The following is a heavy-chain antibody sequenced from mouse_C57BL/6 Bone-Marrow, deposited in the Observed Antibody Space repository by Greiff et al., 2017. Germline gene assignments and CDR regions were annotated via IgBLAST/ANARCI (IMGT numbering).Heavy chain of an antibody. Sequence: QVQLKQPGAELVRPGSSVKLSCKASGYTFTSYWMDWVKQRPGQGLEWIGNIYPSDSETHYNQKFKDKATLTVDKSSSTAYMQLSSLTSEDSAVYYCARIGDSSGYTFAYWGQGTLVTVSA. CDR1: GYTFTSYW. CDR3: ARIGDSSGYTFAY. J-gene: IGHJ3*01. CDR2: IYPSDSET. D-gene: IGHD3-2*02. V-gene: IGHV1-61*01.